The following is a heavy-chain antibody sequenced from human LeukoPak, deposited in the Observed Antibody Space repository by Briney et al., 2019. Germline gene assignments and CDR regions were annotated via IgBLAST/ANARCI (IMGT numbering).Heavy chain of an antibody. CDR1: GFTFSNAW. CDR2: IYYSGNT. V-gene: IGHV4-59*01. CDR3: ARGPGDHYDFWSGYYTGRAFDI. J-gene: IGHJ3*02. Sequence: GSLRLSCAASGFTFSNAWMSWVRQAPGKGLEWIGYIYYSGNTNYNPSLNSRVTISLDTSKNQFSLKLSSVTAADTAVYYCARGPGDHYDFWSGYYTGRAFDIWGQGTMVTVSS. D-gene: IGHD3-3*01.